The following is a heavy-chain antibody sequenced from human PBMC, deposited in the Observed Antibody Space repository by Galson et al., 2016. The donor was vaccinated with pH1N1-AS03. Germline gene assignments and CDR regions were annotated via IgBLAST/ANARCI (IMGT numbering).Heavy chain of an antibody. Sequence: SVKVSCKASGYIFTGFYVHWVRQAPGQGLEWMGWINTDSGVTNYAQKFEAWVTMTRDTSISTAYMELYGLKSDDTAVYYCARDPRGPCSSASCPTTYYFGMDVWGQGTTVIVSS. D-gene: IGHD1-26*01. J-gene: IGHJ6*02. CDR3: ARDPRGPCSSASCPTTYYFGMDV. V-gene: IGHV1-2*04. CDR1: GYIFTGFY. CDR2: INTDSGVT.